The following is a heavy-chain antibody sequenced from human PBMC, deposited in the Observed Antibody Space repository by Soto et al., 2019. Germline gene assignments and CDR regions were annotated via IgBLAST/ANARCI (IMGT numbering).Heavy chain of an antibody. Sequence: QVQLQESGPGLVKPSQTLSLTCTVSGGSISSGDYYWSWIRQPPGKGLEWIGYIYYSGSTYYNPSLKSRVTISVDTSKNQFSLKLSSETAADTAVYYCARGGDTAMVSIGWFDPWGQGTLVTVSS. CDR3: ARGGDTAMVSIGWFDP. V-gene: IGHV4-30-4*01. J-gene: IGHJ5*02. CDR2: IYYSGST. D-gene: IGHD5-18*01. CDR1: GGSISSGDYY.